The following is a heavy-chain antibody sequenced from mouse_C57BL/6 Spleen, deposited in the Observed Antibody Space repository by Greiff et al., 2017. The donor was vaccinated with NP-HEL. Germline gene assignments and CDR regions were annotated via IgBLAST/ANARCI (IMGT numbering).Heavy chain of an antibody. V-gene: IGHV5-16*01. CDR1: GFTFSDYY. Sequence: EVKLVESEGGLVQPGSSMKLSCTASGFTFSDYYMAWVRQVPEKGLEWVANINYDGSSTYYLDSLKSRFIISRDNAKNILYLQMSSLKSEDTATYDCARDRADWYFDVWGTGTTVTVSS. CDR2: INYDGSST. J-gene: IGHJ1*03. CDR3: ARDRADWYFDV. D-gene: IGHD3-3*01.